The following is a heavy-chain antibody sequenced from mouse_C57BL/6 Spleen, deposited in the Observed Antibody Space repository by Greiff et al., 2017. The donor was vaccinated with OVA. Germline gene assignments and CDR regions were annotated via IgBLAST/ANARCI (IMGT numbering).Heavy chain of an antibody. D-gene: IGHD2-5*01. CDR3: ASQGSNRCWFAY. CDR2: ISSGSSTI. V-gene: IGHV5-17*01. CDR1: GFTFSDYG. Sequence: EVQRVESGGGLVKPGGSLKLSCAASGFTFSDYGMHWVRQAPEQGLEWVAYISSGSSTIYYADTVKGRFTISRDNAKNTLFLQMTSLRSEDTAMYYCASQGSNRCWFAYWGQGTLVTVSA. J-gene: IGHJ3*01.